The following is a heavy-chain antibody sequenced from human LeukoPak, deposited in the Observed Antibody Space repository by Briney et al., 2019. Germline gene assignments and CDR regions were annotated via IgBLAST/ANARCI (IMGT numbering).Heavy chain of an antibody. CDR1: GFTFSTYW. CDR2: IDSDESST. V-gene: IGHV3-74*01. J-gene: IGHJ6*03. CDR3: AREAAAGTFYYYYYMDV. Sequence: GGSLRLSCAASGFTFSTYWMHWVRQAPGKGLVWVSRIDSDESSTSYADSVKGRFTISRDNAKNTLYLQMNSLRAEDTAVYYCAREAAAGTFYYYYYMDVWGKGTTVTISS. D-gene: IGHD6-13*01.